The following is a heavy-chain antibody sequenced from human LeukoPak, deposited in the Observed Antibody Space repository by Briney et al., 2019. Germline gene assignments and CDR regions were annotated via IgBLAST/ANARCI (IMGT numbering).Heavy chain of an antibody. CDR2: SIPFSGTS. V-gene: IGHV1-69*13. CDR3: ARDNNLPNI. Sequence: SVKVSCKASGGTFSSYVISWVRQAPGQGLEWMGESIPFSGTSNYAQKFQGRVTITADESTSTAYMELTSLRSEDTAIYYCARDNNLPNIWGQGTLVTVSS. CDR1: GGTFSSYV. J-gene: IGHJ4*02. D-gene: IGHD1/OR15-1a*01.